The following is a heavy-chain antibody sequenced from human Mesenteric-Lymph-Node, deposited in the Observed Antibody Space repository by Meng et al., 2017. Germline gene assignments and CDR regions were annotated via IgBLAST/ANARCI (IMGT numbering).Heavy chain of an antibody. CDR3: ASHEDYYGSGSYYI. CDR1: GGTFSSYA. V-gene: IGHV1-69*06. J-gene: IGHJ4*02. CDR2: IIPIFGTA. Sequence: QGQLVQDGAEVKKPGSSVKVPCKASGGTFSSYAISWVRQAPGQGLEWMGGIIPIFGTANYAQKFQGRVTITADKSTSTAYMELSSLRSEDTAVYYCASHEDYYGSGSYYIWGQGTLVTVSS. D-gene: IGHD3-10*01.